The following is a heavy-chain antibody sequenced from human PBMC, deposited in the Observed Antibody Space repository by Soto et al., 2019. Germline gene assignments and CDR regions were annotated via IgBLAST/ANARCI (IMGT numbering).Heavy chain of an antibody. CDR3: AVPGAGDFDY. CDR1: GASISTNNW. Sequence: PSETLSLTCAVSGASISTNNWWGWVRQPPGKGLEWIGEVYHSGSTNCNPSLKSRVTISIDKSKNQFSLRLTSMTAADTAVYYCAVPGAGDFDYWSQGTLVTVSS. J-gene: IGHJ4*02. V-gene: IGHV4-4*02. D-gene: IGHD6-13*01. CDR2: VYHSGST.